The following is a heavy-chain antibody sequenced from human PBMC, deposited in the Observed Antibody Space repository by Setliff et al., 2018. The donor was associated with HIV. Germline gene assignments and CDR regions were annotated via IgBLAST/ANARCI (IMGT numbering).Heavy chain of an antibody. J-gene: IGHJ4*02. CDR3: ARHKSQPYYFDY. CDR2: IYYSGST. V-gene: IGHV4-61*08. CDR1: GFSLATSGMC. Sequence: SGPTLVNPTQTLTLTCTFSGFSLATSGMCVNWIRQPPGKGLEWIGYIYYSGSTNYNPSLKSRVTISVDTSKNQFSLKLSSVTAADTAVYYCARHKSQPYYFDYWGQGTLVTVSS.